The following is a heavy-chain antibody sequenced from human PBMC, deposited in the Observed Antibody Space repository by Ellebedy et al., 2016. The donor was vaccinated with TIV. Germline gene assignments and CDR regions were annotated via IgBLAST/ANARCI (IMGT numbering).Heavy chain of an antibody. V-gene: IGHV4-4*07. D-gene: IGHD5-18*01. CDR2: VYTRGSP. CDR3: ASGYTYGYNALDI. Sequence: SETLSLTCTVSGGSINNYQCNWIRQPAGKGLEWIGRVYTRGSPNYNPSLKRRVTMSIDTSKNQFSLKLSSVTAADTAVYYCASGYTYGYNALDIWGQGTKVTVSS. J-gene: IGHJ3*02. CDR1: GGSINNYQ.